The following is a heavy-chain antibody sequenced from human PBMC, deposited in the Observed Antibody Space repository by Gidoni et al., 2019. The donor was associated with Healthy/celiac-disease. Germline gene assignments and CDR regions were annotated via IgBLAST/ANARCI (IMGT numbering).Heavy chain of an antibody. Sequence: EVQLVESGGGVVRPGGSLSLSCAALGFTFDDHGMSWVRQAPGKGLELVSGINWNGGSTGYADSVKGRFTISRDNAKNSLYLQMNSLRAEDTALYYCARDYYGDYVWDYWGQGTLVTVSS. CDR1: GFTFDDHG. V-gene: IGHV3-20*04. CDR3: ARDYYGDYVWDY. D-gene: IGHD4-17*01. J-gene: IGHJ4*02. CDR2: INWNGGST.